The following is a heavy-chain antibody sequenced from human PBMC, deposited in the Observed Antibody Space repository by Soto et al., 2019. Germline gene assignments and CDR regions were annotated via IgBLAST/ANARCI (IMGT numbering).Heavy chain of an antibody. CDR2: ISSNGGST. CDR1: GFTFSSYA. Sequence: GGSLRLSCSASGFTFSSYAMHWVRQAPGKGLEYVSAISSNGGSTYYADSVKGRFTISRDNSKNTLYLQMSSLRAEDTAVYYCVKGPGYSSGWYGHYFDYWGQGTLVTVSS. J-gene: IGHJ4*02. CDR3: VKGPGYSSGWYGHYFDY. V-gene: IGHV3-64D*06. D-gene: IGHD6-19*01.